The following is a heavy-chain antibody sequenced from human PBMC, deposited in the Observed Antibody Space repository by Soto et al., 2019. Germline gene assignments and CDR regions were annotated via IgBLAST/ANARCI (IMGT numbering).Heavy chain of an antibody. D-gene: IGHD1-1*01. V-gene: IGHV3-23*01. CDR2: ITGSGGIT. CDR1: GFTVSSNA. CDR3: AKHTTCCFDRTRKGDYYDS. Sequence: WGSLRLSCAASGFTVSSNAMSWVRRAPGKGLEWVSGITGSGGITDYADSVKGQFTISRDNSRNTLYLQMNYLRVEDTAVYFCAKHTTCCFDRTRKGDYYDSWC. J-gene: IGHJ5*01.